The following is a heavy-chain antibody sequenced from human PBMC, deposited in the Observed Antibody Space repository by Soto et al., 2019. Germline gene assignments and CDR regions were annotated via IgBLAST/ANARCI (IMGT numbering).Heavy chain of an antibody. V-gene: IGHV1-8*01. CDR2: MNPNSGNS. CDR3: ARSTNDYGDRH. D-gene: IGHD4-17*01. J-gene: IGHJ4*02. CDR1: GYTFTSYD. Sequence: QVQLVQSGAEGKKPGASVKVSCEASGYTFTSYDINWVRQATGQGLEWMGWMNPNSGNSGYAQRFQGRVTMTRNTSISTAYMELSSLRSEDTAVYYCARSTNDYGDRHWGQGTLVTVSS.